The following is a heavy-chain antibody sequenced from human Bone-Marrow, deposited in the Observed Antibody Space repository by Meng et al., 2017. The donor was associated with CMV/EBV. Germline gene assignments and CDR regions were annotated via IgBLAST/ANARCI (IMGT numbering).Heavy chain of an antibody. V-gene: IGHV1-18*01. D-gene: IGHD2-2*01. Sequence: GESLKISCTASGTTFISQGISWVRQAPGQGLEWMGWISTYNGNTNLAQRVQGRVTLTTDTSTCTAYMELRSLRADDTAVYFCAMGRPGPADLGRYYFYGMDVWGQGTKVTVSS. J-gene: IGHJ6*02. CDR1: GTTFISQG. CDR2: ISTYNGNT. CDR3: AMGRPGPADLGRYYFYGMDV.